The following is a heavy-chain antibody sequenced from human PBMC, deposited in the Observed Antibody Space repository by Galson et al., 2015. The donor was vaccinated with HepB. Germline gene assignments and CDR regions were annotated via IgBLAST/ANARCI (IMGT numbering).Heavy chain of an antibody. V-gene: IGHV3-7*01. CDR3: VRNLKYENSHYRPFEY. CDR1: GFTFSNYW. Sequence: SLRLSCATSGFTFSNYWMSWVRQAPGKGLEWVANIKEDGSEIHYVDSVKGRFTISRDNAKNFLYLHMSSLRAEDTAIYYCVRNLKYENSHYRPFEYWGQGTLVTFSS. CDR2: IKEDGSEI. D-gene: IGHD3-22*01. J-gene: IGHJ4*02.